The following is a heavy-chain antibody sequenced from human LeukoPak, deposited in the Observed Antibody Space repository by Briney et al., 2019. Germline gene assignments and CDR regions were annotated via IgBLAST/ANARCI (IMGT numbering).Heavy chain of an antibody. Sequence: SETLSLTCAVSGYSISSGYYWGKDLQPPGKWLEGIRRIYRSGSTYYNPSPKRRVTISVDTSKNQFSLKLSSVTAADTAVYYCARHDYGDYAGFDIWGQVTMVTVSS. CDR3: ARHDYGDYAGFDI. V-gene: IGHV4-38-2*01. D-gene: IGHD4-17*01. J-gene: IGHJ3*02. CDR2: IYRSGST. CDR1: GYSISSGYY.